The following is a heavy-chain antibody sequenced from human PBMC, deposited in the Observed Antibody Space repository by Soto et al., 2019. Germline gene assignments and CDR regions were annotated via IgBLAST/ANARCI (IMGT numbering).Heavy chain of an antibody. V-gene: IGHV3-23*01. D-gene: IGHD1-7*01. CDR2: ISGSGGST. CDR3: AKPPGIWNYYLDF. CDR1: GFTFSSYA. Sequence: EVQLLESGGGLVQPGGSLRLSCAASGFTFSSYAMSWVRQAPGKGLEWVSAISGSGGSTYYADSVKGRFTISRDNAKNPLYLQMNNLRAEDSAVYYCAKPPGIWNYYLDFWGQGTLVTLSS. J-gene: IGHJ4*02.